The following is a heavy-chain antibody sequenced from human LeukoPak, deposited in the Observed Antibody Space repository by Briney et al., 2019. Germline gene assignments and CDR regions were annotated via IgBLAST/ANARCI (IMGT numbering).Heavy chain of an antibody. J-gene: IGHJ4*02. V-gene: IGHV4-59*01. CDR1: GGSISDCY. Sequence: TSETLSLTCTVSGGSISDCYWSWIRQPPGKGLEWIGYIYYSGSTNYNPSLKSRVTISVDTSKKQFSLKLRSVSAADTAVYYCARDRHSWGYSLDYWGQGTLVTVSS. CDR3: ARDRHSWGYSLDY. D-gene: IGHD5-18*01. CDR2: IYYSGST.